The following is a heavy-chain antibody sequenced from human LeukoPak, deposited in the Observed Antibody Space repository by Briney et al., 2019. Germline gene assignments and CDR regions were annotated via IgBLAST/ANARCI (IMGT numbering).Heavy chain of an antibody. CDR3: AKDFVVVPGNVNYFDY. Sequence: GSLRLSCSASGFTFSDFYMSWIRQAPGRGLEWVSAISGSGDNTYYADSVKGRFTVSRDNAKNTLYVQMKSLRAEDTAVYYCAKDFVVVPGNVNYFDYWGQGTLVTVSS. V-gene: IGHV3-23*01. J-gene: IGHJ4*02. CDR1: GFTFSDFY. CDR2: ISGSGDNT. D-gene: IGHD2-21*02.